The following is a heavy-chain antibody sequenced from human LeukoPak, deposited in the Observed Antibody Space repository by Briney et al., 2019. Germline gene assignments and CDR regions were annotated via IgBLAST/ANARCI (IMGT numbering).Heavy chain of an antibody. V-gene: IGHV4-4*02. CDR3: AGVGYSSSSGAFDI. Sequence: SETLSLTCTVSGGSISSSNWWSWVRQPPGKGLGWIGEIYHSGSTNYNPSLKSRVTISVDKSKNQFSLKLSSVTAADTAVYYCAGVGYSSSSGAFDIWGQGTMVTVSS. CDR1: GGSISSSNW. D-gene: IGHD6-6*01. CDR2: IYHSGST. J-gene: IGHJ3*02.